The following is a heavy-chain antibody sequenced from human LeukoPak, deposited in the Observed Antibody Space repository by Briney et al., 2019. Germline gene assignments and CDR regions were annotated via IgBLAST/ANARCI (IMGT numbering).Heavy chain of an antibody. V-gene: IGHV3-23*01. Sequence: GGSLRLSCAASGFTFSSYAMSWVRQAPGKGLEWVSAISGSGGNTYYADSVKGRFTISRDNSNDSLSLHMNSLRVEDTAMYYCVKDMELSAWGLGTMVTVSS. CDR2: ISGSGGNT. D-gene: IGHD3-16*02. J-gene: IGHJ3*01. CDR1: GFTFSSYA. CDR3: VKDMELSA.